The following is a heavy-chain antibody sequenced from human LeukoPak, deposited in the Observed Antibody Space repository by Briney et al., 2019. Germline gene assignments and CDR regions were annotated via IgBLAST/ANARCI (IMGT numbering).Heavy chain of an antibody. Sequence: SETLSLTCAVYGGSFSGYYWSWIRQPPGKGREWSGEINHSGSTNYNPSLTSRVTISVDTTKNQFSLKLSSVTAADTAVYYCARGGMVRGVITTFDYWGQGTLVTVSS. V-gene: IGHV4-34*01. CDR3: ARGGMVRGVITTFDY. CDR1: GGSFSGYY. J-gene: IGHJ4*02. CDR2: INHSGST. D-gene: IGHD3-10*01.